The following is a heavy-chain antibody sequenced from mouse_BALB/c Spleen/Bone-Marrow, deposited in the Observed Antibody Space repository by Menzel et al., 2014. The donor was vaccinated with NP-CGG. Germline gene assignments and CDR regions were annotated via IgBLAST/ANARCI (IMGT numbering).Heavy chain of an antibody. V-gene: IGHV2-9*02. CDR2: IWAGGST. J-gene: IGHJ4*01. CDR1: GFSLTNYG. D-gene: IGHD3-2*02. CDR3: ARVTSSAVGAMDY. Sequence: VMLVESGPGLVAPSQSLSITCSVSGFSLTNYGVHWVRQPPGKGLEWLGVIWAGGSTNYNSALTSRLSISKDNSKSQVFLKMISLQTDDTAMYYCARVTSSAVGAMDYWGQGTSVTVSS.